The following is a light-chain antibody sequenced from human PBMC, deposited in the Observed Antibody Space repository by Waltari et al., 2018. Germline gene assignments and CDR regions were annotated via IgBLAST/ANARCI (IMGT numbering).Light chain of an antibody. CDR1: TSDLGGYNY. V-gene: IGLV2-14*03. Sequence: QSALTQPAFVSGSPGQSITISCTVPTSDLGGYNYVSWYQQHPGKAPKLMIYDVSSRPSGISSRFSGSKFGNTASLTISGLQPEDEADYYCSSFTSSSTWVFGGGTKLTVL. CDR2: DVS. J-gene: IGLJ3*02. CDR3: SSFTSSSTWV.